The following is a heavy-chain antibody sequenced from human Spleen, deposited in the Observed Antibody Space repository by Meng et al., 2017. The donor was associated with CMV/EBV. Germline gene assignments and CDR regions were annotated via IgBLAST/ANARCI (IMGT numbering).Heavy chain of an antibody. CDR1: GGSISSYY. Sequence: QVQLPESGPGLVKPSETLSLTCTVSGGSISSYYWSWIRQPAGKGLEWIGRIYTSGSTNYNPSLKSRVTISLNTSKNQFSLKLTSLTAADTAMYYCGSVKRLGIDHWGQGTLVTVSS. CDR2: IYTSGST. D-gene: IGHD1-1*01. J-gene: IGHJ4*02. CDR3: GSVKRLGIDH. V-gene: IGHV4-4*07.